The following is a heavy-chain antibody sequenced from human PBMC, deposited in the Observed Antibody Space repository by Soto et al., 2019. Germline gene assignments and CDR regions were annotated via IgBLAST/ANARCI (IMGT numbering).Heavy chain of an antibody. CDR3: ARATCGSASCYTFYFDF. Sequence: PSETLSLTCAVSGVSLSSCGYSWSWIRQPPGKGLEWIGYIYHSGSTYYNPSLKIRVTISVDRSKNQFSLKLCPVTAADTAVYYCARATCGSASCYTFYFDFWGQGSLVTVSS. J-gene: IGHJ4*02. CDR2: IYHSGST. V-gene: IGHV4-30-2*01. CDR1: GVSLSSCGYS. D-gene: IGHD2-2*01.